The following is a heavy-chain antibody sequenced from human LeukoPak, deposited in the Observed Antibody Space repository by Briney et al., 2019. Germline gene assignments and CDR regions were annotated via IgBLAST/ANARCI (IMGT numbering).Heavy chain of an antibody. CDR3: AKGVRTQLQLEE. CDR1: GGSISSGSYY. D-gene: IGHD1-1*01. J-gene: IGHJ4*02. Sequence: SETLSLTCTVSGGSISSGSYYWSWIRQPAGKGLEWIGRIYTSGSTNYYPSLKSRVTISLDTSKNQFSLKLTSVTAADTAVYYCAKGVRTQLQLEEWGQGTLVTVSS. CDR2: IYTSGST. V-gene: IGHV4-61*02.